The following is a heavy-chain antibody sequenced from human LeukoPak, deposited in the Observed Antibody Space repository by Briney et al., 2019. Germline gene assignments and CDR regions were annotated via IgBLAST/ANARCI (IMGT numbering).Heavy chain of an antibody. CDR3: AMYDFWSGYYTSRDS. Sequence: PSETLSDTCTVSGGSISSSSYYWGWIRQPPGKGLEWIGSIYYSGSTYYNPSLKSRVAISVDTSKNQFSLKLSSVTAADTAVYYCAMYDFWSGYYTSRDSWGQGTLVTVSS. J-gene: IGHJ4*02. CDR1: GGSISSSSYY. V-gene: IGHV4-39*01. CDR2: IYYSGST. D-gene: IGHD3-3*01.